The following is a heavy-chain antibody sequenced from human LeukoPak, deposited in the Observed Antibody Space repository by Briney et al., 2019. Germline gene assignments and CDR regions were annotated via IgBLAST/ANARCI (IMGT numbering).Heavy chain of an antibody. Sequence: GGSLRLTCAASGFMFSDYFMSWIRQAPGKGLEGISYISSNSKYTKYADSVKGRFTISRDNAKKSLYLQMNSLRAEDTAVYYCARDNGNKYYFDYWGQGTLVTVSS. J-gene: IGHJ4*02. D-gene: IGHD2-8*01. V-gene: IGHV3-11*05. CDR2: ISSNSKYT. CDR1: GFMFSDYF. CDR3: ARDNGNKYYFDY.